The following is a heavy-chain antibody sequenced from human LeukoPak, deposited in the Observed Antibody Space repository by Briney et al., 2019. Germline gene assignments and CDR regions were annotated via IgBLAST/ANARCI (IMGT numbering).Heavy chain of an antibody. J-gene: IGHJ3*02. Sequence: PGGSLRLSCAASGFTFSSYAMHWVRQAPGKGLEWVSYISSSSSTIYYADSVKGRFTISRDNAKNSLYLQMNSLRAEDTGIYYCARVYMEAPATGREAFDIWGQGTMVTVSS. CDR1: GFTFSSYA. D-gene: IGHD2-15*01. CDR2: ISSSSSTI. CDR3: ARVYMEAPATGREAFDI. V-gene: IGHV3-48*01.